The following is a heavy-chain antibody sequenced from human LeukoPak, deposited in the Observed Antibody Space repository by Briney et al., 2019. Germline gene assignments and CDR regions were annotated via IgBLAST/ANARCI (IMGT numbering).Heavy chain of an antibody. CDR3: AKDRIIISLGAVSRH. CDR2: ISHDGSTK. Sequence: GGPLRLSCAASGFIFSGYGMHWVRQAPGKGLEWVALISHDGSTKHYADSVKGRFTISRDNSKNTLFLQMTSLRVEDTAVYFCAKDRIIISLGAVSRHWGQGTLVTVSS. J-gene: IGHJ1*01. CDR1: GFIFSGYG. D-gene: IGHD3-10*01. V-gene: IGHV3-30*18.